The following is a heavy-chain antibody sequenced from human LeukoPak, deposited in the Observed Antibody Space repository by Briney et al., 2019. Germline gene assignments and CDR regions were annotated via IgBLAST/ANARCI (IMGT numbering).Heavy chain of an antibody. CDR3: AKKGIVDIVATTPGGPFDY. D-gene: IGHD5-12*01. Sequence: SGGSLRLSCAASGFTFSSYGMHWVRQAPGKGLEWVAFIRYDGSNKYYADSVKGRFTISRDNSKNTLYLQMNSLRVEDTAVYNCAKKGIVDIVATTPGGPFDYWGQGTLVTVSS. CDR2: IRYDGSNK. CDR1: GFTFSSYG. J-gene: IGHJ4*02. V-gene: IGHV3-30*02.